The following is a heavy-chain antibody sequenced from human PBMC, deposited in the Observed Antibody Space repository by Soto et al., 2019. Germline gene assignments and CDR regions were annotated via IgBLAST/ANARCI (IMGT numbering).Heavy chain of an antibody. J-gene: IGHJ6*02. CDR3: ARDVSRGDYTAGMDV. D-gene: IGHD4-17*01. CDR2: INPINGTA. CDR1: GYTFTSYA. V-gene: IGHV1-3*01. Sequence: ASVKVSCKASGYTFTSYAMHWVRQAPGQRLEWMGWINPINGTANYAQKFQGRVTITTDKSTSTAYMELSSLRSEDTAVYYCARDVSRGDYTAGMDVWGQGTTVTVSS.